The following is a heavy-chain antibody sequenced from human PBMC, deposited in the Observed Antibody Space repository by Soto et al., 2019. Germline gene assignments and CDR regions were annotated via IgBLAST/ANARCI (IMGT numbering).Heavy chain of an antibody. D-gene: IGHD3-9*01. Sequence: EVQLLESGGGLLQPGGSLRLSCAASGFSFSSYAMSWVRQAPGTGLEWVSTISGSGGSTYYADSGKGRFTVSRDNSKNTLYLQMNSLMAEDTAVYYCAKDPRLLTGPNPYYFDYWGQGTLVTVSS. CDR3: AKDPRLLTGPNPYYFDY. J-gene: IGHJ4*02. CDR1: GFSFSSYA. V-gene: IGHV3-23*01. CDR2: ISGSGGST.